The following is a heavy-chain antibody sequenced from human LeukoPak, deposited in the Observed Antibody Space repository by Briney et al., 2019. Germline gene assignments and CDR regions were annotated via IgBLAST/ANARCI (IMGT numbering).Heavy chain of an antibody. CDR2: IKQDGSEK. CDR3: ARVLRYGDYFDY. Sequence: GWSLTLSCAASGFTFISYWMSWLRQAPGKGLEWVANIKQDGSEKYYVDSVKGRFTISRDNAKNSLYLQMNSLRAEDTAVYYCARVLRYGDYFDYWGQGTLVTVSS. J-gene: IGHJ4*02. D-gene: IGHD4-17*01. V-gene: IGHV3-7*01. CDR1: GFTFISYW.